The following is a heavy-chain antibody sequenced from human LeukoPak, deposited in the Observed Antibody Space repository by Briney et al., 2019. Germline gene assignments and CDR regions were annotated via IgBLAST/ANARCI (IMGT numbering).Heavy chain of an antibody. CDR2: IYSGGSI. Sequence: GGSLRLSCAASGLIVSSNYMTWVRQAPGKGLEWVSVIYSGGSIYYADSVKGRFTISRDNSRNTLYLQMNSLRAEDTAVYYCAKDIVVVVADDAFDIWGQGTMVTVSS. CDR1: GLIVSSNY. J-gene: IGHJ3*02. V-gene: IGHV3-53*01. CDR3: AKDIVVVVADDAFDI. D-gene: IGHD2-15*01.